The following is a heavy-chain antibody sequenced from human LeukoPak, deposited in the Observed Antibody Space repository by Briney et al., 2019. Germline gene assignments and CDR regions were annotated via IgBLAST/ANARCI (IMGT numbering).Heavy chain of an antibody. D-gene: IGHD3-10*01. Sequence: SVKVSCKASGATFSSYTIIWVRQAPGQGLEWRGRIIPILGIANYAQKFQGRVTITADKSTSTAYMELSSLRSEDTAVYYCARDLTMVRGVAEGFDYWGQGTLVTVSS. CDR2: IIPILGIA. V-gene: IGHV1-69*04. CDR3: ARDLTMVRGVAEGFDY. CDR1: GATFSSYT. J-gene: IGHJ4*02.